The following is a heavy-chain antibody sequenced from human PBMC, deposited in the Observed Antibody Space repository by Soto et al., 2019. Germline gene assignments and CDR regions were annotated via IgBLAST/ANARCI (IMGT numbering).Heavy chain of an antibody. Sequence: SETLSLTCAVSGYSISSGCYWGWIRQPPGKGLEWIGSIYHSGSTYYNPSLKSRVTISVDTSKNQFSLKLSSVTAADTAVYYCARVYYDSSGYRGAGLRYAFDIWGQGTMVTVSS. CDR2: IYHSGST. J-gene: IGHJ3*02. CDR3: ARVYYDSSGYRGAGLRYAFDI. V-gene: IGHV4-38-2*01. D-gene: IGHD3-22*01. CDR1: GYSISSGCY.